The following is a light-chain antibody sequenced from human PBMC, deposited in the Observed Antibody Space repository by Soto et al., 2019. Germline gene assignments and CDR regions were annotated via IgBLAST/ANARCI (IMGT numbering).Light chain of an antibody. CDR3: QTWGTGIGV. CDR2: LNSDGSH. V-gene: IGLV4-69*01. CDR1: SGHSSYA. J-gene: IGLJ2*01. Sequence: QLVLTQSPSASASLGASVKLTCTLSSGHSSYAIAWHQQQPEKGPRSLMKLNSDGSHSKGDGIPHRFSGSSSGAAHYLTIARQQYEEEADYYCQTWGTGIGVFGGGTKLTVL.